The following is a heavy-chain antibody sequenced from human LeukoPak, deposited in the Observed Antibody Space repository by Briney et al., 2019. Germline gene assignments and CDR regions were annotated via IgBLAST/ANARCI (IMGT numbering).Heavy chain of an antibody. CDR3: ARGFGDTTRVVGFDI. Sequence: GGSLRLSRAASGFTFNNYDMHWVRQVTGKGLEWVSTIGTAGDTYYPVSVKGRFTISRENAKNSLYLQMNSLRAGDTAVYYCARGFGDTTRVVGFDIWGQGTMVTVSS. CDR2: IGTAGDT. J-gene: IGHJ3*02. D-gene: IGHD5-18*01. CDR1: GFTFNNYD. V-gene: IGHV3-13*04.